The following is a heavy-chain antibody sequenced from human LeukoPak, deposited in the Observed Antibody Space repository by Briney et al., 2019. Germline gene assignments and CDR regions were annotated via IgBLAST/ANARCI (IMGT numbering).Heavy chain of an antibody. V-gene: IGHV4-4*07. CDR3: ARSQSPGYYHPFDY. CDR1: GGSISSYY. CDR2: IYTSGNT. J-gene: IGHJ4*02. Sequence: SETLSLTCTVSGGSISSYYWSWIRQPAGKGLEWIGRIYTSGNTNYNPSLKSRVTMSVDTSKNQFSLKLRSVTAADTAVYYCARSQSPGYYHPFDYRGQGTLVTVSS. D-gene: IGHD3-10*01.